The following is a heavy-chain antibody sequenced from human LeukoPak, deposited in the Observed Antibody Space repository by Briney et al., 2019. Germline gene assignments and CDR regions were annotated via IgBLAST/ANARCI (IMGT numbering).Heavy chain of an antibody. CDR3: ARAPVGYSYGLGHIYYMDV. J-gene: IGHJ6*03. V-gene: IGHV4-59*01. CDR1: GGSISSYY. Sequence: SETLSLTCTVSGGSISSYYWSWIRQPPRQGLEWVGYVYYSGSANYNPPLNIQGTIPVDTSKNQFSLKLSSVAAADTAVYYCARAPVGYSYGLGHIYYMDVWGKGTTVTVSS. CDR2: VYYSGSA. D-gene: IGHD5-18*01.